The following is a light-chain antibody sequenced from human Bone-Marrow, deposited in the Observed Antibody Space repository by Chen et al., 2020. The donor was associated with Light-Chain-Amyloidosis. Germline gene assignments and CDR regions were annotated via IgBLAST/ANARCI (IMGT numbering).Light chain of an antibody. CDR3: QSADSSGTYEVI. Sequence: SYELTQPPSVSMSPGQTAMITCSGDDLPTKYAYWYQQKPGQAPVLVIHRDTERPSGISERFSGSSSGTTATLTISGVQAEDEADYHCQSADSSGTYEVIFGGGTKLTV. CDR1: DLPTKY. V-gene: IGLV3-25*03. CDR2: RDT. J-gene: IGLJ2*01.